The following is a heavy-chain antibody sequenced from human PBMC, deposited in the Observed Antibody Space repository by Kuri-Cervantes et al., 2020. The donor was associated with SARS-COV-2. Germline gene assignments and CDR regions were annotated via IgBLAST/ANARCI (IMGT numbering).Heavy chain of an antibody. CDR3: TRPLTGLDDAFDI. Sequence: GESLKISCAASGFTFSSYAMHWVRQASGKGLEWVGRIRSKANSYATAYAASVKGRFTISRDDSKNTAYLQMSSLKTEDTAVYYCTRPLTGLDDAFDIWGQGTMVTVSS. J-gene: IGHJ3*02. D-gene: IGHD7-27*01. CDR2: IRSKANSYAT. V-gene: IGHV3-73*01. CDR1: GFTFSSYA.